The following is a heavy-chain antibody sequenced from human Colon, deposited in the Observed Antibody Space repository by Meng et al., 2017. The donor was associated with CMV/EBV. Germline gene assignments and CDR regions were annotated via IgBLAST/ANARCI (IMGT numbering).Heavy chain of an antibody. Sequence: VALFDSGVGLVQTGESLRLSCVASGFNFNDSYMYWFRRAPGKGLEWISYITSDTPYRLYSESVQGRFTISRDNAKNSLFLQMNSLRAEDTAVYYCAPYATSWSFEHWGQGTLVTVSS. CDR2: ITSDTPYR. CDR1: GFNFNDSY. J-gene: IGHJ4*02. V-gene: IGHV3-11*03. D-gene: IGHD2-2*01. CDR3: APYATSWSFEH.